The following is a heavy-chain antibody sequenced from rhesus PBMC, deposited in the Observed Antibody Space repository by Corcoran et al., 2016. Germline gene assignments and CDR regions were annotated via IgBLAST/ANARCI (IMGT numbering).Heavy chain of an antibody. V-gene: IGHV1S2*01. D-gene: IGHD6-31*01. Sequence: QVQLLQPGAEVKKPGSSVKVSCKASGSTFTDYYLQWVRQAPVQGLEWIGWINHYNGNTKYAQNCQGRVTMTRDTSTSTAYMELSSLRSEDTAVYYCATDASGYSSGWGQGVLVTVSS. J-gene: IGHJ4*01. CDR1: GSTFTDYY. CDR3: ATDASGYSSG. CDR2: INHYNGNT.